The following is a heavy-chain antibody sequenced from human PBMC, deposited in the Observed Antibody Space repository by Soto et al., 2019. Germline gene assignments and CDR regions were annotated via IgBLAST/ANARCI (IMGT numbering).Heavy chain of an antibody. D-gene: IGHD6-6*01. CDR3: ARDSGEYSSSSGCFDP. V-gene: IGHV1-69*13. J-gene: IGHJ5*02. CDR1: GGTFSSYA. Sequence: ASVKVSCKASGGTFSSYAISWVRQAPGQGLEWMGGIIPIFGTANYAQKFQGRVTITADESTSTAYMELSSLRSEDTAVYYCARDSGEYSSSSGCFDPWGQGTLVTVSS. CDR2: IIPIFGTA.